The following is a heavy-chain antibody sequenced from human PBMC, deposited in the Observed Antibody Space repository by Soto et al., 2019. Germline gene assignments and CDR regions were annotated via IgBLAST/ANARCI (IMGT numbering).Heavy chain of an antibody. CDR1: GGTFSSDA. D-gene: IGHD3-22*01. Sequence: SVKVSGKTSGGTFSSDAVSWVRQAPGQGLEWRGGIIPIFGTVNYAQKFQGRVMITADESTSTAYMELSSLRSDDTAVYYCAREPSDESSGYYLGSWFDPRGQGSLDTVSS. CDR2: IIPIFGTV. V-gene: IGHV1-69*13. J-gene: IGHJ5*02. CDR3: AREPSDESSGYYLGSWFDP.